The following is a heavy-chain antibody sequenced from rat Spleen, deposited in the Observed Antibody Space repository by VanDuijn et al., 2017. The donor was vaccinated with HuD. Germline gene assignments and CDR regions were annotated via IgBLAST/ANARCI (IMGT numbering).Heavy chain of an antibody. Sequence: EVQLVESGGGLVQPGRSLKLACVASGFTFSDYAMAWVRQAPKKGLEWVATIIYDGSSTYYRDSVKGRFTISRDNAKSTLYLQMDSLRSEDTATYYCARQEQLGYNWFAYWGQGALVTVSS. CDR2: IIYDGSST. CDR3: ARQEQLGYNWFAY. J-gene: IGHJ3*01. CDR1: GFTFSDYA. V-gene: IGHV5-17*01. D-gene: IGHD1-10*01.